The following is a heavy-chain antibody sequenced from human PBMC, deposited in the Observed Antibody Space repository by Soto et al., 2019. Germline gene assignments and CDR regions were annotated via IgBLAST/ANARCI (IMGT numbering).Heavy chain of an antibody. Sequence: EVQLVESGGDLVPPGGSLRLSCAASGFPFNRHWMTWVRQAPGKGLEWVANIKEDGIDKYYVDSVRGRFTISRYNAKNSLYLQMDSLRAEDTAVYYCARRLGNCPSSFFRSLDYWGQGTLVTVSS. J-gene: IGHJ4*02. CDR1: GFPFNRHW. V-gene: IGHV3-7*05. CDR3: ARRLGNCPSSFFRSLDY. D-gene: IGHD2-2*01. CDR2: IKEDGIDK.